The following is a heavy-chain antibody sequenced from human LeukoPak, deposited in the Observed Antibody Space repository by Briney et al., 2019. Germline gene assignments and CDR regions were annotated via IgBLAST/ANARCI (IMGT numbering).Heavy chain of an antibody. CDR1: GLTFSSYA. D-gene: IGHD5-18*01. CDR3: AKDEADTAMDPVLVY. Sequence: GSLRLSCAASGLTFSSYAMSWVRQAPGEGLEWVSAISGSGGSTYYADSVKGRFTISRDNSKNTLYLQMNSLRAEDRAVYYCAKDEADTAMDPVLVYWGQGTQVTVSS. V-gene: IGHV3-23*01. J-gene: IGHJ4*02. CDR2: ISGSGGST.